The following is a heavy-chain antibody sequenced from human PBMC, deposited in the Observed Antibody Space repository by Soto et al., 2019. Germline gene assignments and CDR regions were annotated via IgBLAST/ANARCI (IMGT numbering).Heavy chain of an antibody. D-gene: IGHD2-2*01. J-gene: IGHJ4*02. V-gene: IGHV3-30*18. CDR1: GFTFSSYG. CDR3: AKGRYSTSDGHFEY. Sequence: QVQLVESGGGVVQPGRSLRLSCAASGFTFSSYGMHWVRQAPGKGLEWVAVMSSDGYNKYEADSVKGRFIIARDNSKNTLILQMNSLRAEDTAVYYCAKGRYSTSDGHFEYWGQGTLVTVSS. CDR2: MSSDGYNK.